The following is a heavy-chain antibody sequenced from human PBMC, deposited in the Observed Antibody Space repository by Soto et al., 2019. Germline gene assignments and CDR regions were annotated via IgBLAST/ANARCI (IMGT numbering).Heavy chain of an antibody. CDR2: ISSSSSYI. CDR1: GFTFSSYT. D-gene: IGHD3-16*01. V-gene: IGHV3-21*01. J-gene: IGHJ3*02. Sequence: EVQLVESGGGLVKPGGSLRLSCAAFGFTFSSYTMNWVRQAPGKGLEWVSSISSSSSYIYYADSVKGRFTISRDNAKTSLYLQMNSLRAEDTGVYYWARDRGGDLKAFDIWGQGTMVTVSS. CDR3: ARDRGGDLKAFDI.